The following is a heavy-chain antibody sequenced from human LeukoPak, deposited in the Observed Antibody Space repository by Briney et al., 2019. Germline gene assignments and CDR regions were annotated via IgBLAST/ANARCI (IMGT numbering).Heavy chain of an antibody. CDR3: ARIGAMVRGVKHYYYYMDV. CDR1: GYTFTSYD. CDR2: MNPNSGNT. D-gene: IGHD3-10*01. Sequence: ASVKVSCKASGYTFTSYDINWVRQASGQGLEWMGWMNPNSGNTVYAQKFPGTTTITRNTSTRTAYTELSSLRSEDTAVYYCARIGAMVRGVKHYYYYMDVWGKGTPVAVSS. J-gene: IGHJ6*03. V-gene: IGHV1-8*01.